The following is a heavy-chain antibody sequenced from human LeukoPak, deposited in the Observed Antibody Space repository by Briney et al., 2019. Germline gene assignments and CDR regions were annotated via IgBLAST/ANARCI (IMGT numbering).Heavy chain of an antibody. Sequence: PGGSLRLSCAASGFTFSTYGMHWVRQAPGKGLGWVAVISYDGSNKYYADSVKGRSTISRDNSKNTLYLQMNRLRAEDTAVYYCARGVTPDWFDPWGQGTLVTVSS. J-gene: IGHJ5*02. D-gene: IGHD2-21*02. CDR2: ISYDGSNK. CDR1: GFTFSTYG. V-gene: IGHV3-30*03. CDR3: ARGVTPDWFDP.